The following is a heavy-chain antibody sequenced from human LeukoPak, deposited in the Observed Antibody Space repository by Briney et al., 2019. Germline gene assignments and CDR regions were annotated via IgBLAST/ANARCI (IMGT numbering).Heavy chain of an antibody. J-gene: IGHJ4*02. CDR2: IIPIFGTA. CDR1: GGTFSSYA. V-gene: IGHV1-69*06. Sequence: SVKVSCKASGGTFSSYAISWVRQAPGQGLEWMGGIIPIFGTANYAQKFQGRVTITADKSTSTAYMELSSLRSEDTAVYYCARVVVRDANNYKDYWGQGTLVTVSS. CDR3: ARVVVRDANNYKDY. D-gene: IGHD5-24*01.